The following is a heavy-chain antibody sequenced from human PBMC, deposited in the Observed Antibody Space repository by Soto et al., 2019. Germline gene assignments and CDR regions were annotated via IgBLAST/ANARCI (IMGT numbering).Heavy chain of an antibody. CDR3: ARRLYSSSWYEGGFDY. J-gene: IGHJ4*02. V-gene: IGHV4-30-2*01. CDR2: IYHSGST. D-gene: IGHD6-13*01. Sequence: QLQLQESGSGLVKPSQTLSLTCAVSGGSISSGGYSWSWIRQPPGKGLEWIGYIYHSGSTYYNPSLKSRVTIAVDRPKNQFALKLSSVLAADTAVYYCARRLYSSSWYEGGFDYWGQGTLVTVSS. CDR1: GGSISSGGYS.